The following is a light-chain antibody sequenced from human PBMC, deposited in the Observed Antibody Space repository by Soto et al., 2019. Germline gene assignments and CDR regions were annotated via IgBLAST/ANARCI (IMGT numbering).Light chain of an antibody. CDR1: HTVTSNY. V-gene: IGKV3-20*01. Sequence: EIVLTQSPDTLSLSPGERATLSCRASHTVTSNYLAWYQHKPGQAPRLLLYGASSRATDIPDRFSGSGSGTDFTLTISRLETEDFAVYYCQQYGGSPRTFGQGTKVEIK. J-gene: IGKJ1*01. CDR2: GAS. CDR3: QQYGGSPRT.